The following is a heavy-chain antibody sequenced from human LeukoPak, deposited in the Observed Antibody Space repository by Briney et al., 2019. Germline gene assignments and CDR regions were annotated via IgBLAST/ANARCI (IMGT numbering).Heavy chain of an antibody. D-gene: IGHD5-18*01. CDR3: ARGVRYSYGFEDY. V-gene: IGHV4-34*01. J-gene: IGHJ4*02. CDR2: INHSGST. CDR1: GGSFSGYY. Sequence: PSETLSLTCAVYGGSFSGYYWSWIRQPPGKGLEWIGEINHSGSTNYNPSLKSRVTISVDTSKNQFSLKLSSVTAADTAVYYCARGVRYSYGFEDYWGQGTLVTVSS.